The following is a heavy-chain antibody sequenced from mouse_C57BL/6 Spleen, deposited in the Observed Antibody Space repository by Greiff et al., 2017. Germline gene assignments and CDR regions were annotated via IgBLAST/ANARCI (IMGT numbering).Heavy chain of an antibody. J-gene: IGHJ4*01. CDR2: INPGSGGT. D-gene: IGHD2-2*01. CDR1: GYAFTNYL. Sequence: QVQLQQSGAELVRPGTSVKVSCKASGYAFTNYLIEWVKQRPGQGLAWIGVINPGSGGTNYNEKFKGKATLTADKSSSTAYMQLSSLTSEDSAVYFCARWDGYDDYAMDYWGQGTSVTVSS. V-gene: IGHV1-54*01. CDR3: ARWDGYDDYAMDY.